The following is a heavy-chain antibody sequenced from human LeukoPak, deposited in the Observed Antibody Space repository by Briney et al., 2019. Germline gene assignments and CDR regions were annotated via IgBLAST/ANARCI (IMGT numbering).Heavy chain of an antibody. J-gene: IGHJ6*02. CDR1: GVSVTSGTSY. CDR2: IYYSGST. CDR3: AGRDIVATKSHYGMDV. V-gene: IGHV4-61*01. D-gene: IGHD5-12*01. Sequence: SETLSLTCNVSGVSVTSGTSYWSWIRQPPGKGLEWIGNIYYSGSTNYNPSLKSRVTMSVDTSKNQFSLNLSSVTAADTAVYYCAGRDIVATKSHYGMDVWGQGTTVTVSS.